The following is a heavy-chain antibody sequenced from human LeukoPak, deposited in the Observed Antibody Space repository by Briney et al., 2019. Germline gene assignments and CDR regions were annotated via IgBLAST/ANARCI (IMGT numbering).Heavy chain of an antibody. Sequence: GGSLRLSCAASGFTFSSYGMSWVRQAPGKGLEWVSAISGSGGSTYYADSVKGRFTISRDNSKNTLYLQMNSLRAEDTAVYYCARDSRGLVAFDIWGQGTMVTVSS. CDR3: ARDSRGLVAFDI. D-gene: IGHD2-15*01. V-gene: IGHV3-23*01. J-gene: IGHJ3*02. CDR1: GFTFSSYG. CDR2: ISGSGGST.